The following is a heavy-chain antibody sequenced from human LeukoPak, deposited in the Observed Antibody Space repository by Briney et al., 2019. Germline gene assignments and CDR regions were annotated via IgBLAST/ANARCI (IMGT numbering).Heavy chain of an antibody. D-gene: IGHD5-18*01. CDR1: GFTFSSYS. CDR3: ARSWSGYSYGFDY. J-gene: IGHJ4*02. V-gene: IGHV3-21*01. CDR2: ISSSSSYI. Sequence: PGGSLRLSCAASGFTFSSYSMNWVRQAPGKGLEWVSSISSSSSYIYYADSVKGRFTISRDNAKNSLYLQMNSLRAEDTAVYYCARSWSGYSYGFDYWGQGTLVTVSS.